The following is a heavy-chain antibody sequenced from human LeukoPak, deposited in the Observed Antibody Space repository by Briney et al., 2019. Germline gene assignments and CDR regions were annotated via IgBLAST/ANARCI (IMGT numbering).Heavy chain of an antibody. Sequence: ASVKVSCKASGYTFTSYYMHWVRQAPGQGLGWMGIINPSGGSTSYAQKFQGRVTMTRDTSTSTVYMELSSLRSEDTAVYYCARVCGSGSYYDPFDYWGQGTLVTVSS. CDR2: INPSGGST. CDR1: GYTFTSYY. J-gene: IGHJ4*02. V-gene: IGHV1-46*01. CDR3: ARVCGSGSYYDPFDY. D-gene: IGHD3-10*01.